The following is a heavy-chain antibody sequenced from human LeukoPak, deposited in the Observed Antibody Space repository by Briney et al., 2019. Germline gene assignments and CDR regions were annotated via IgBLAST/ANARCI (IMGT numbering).Heavy chain of an antibody. J-gene: IGHJ3*02. CDR3: ASAPYYYDSNGPPDAFDI. V-gene: IGHV5-51*01. D-gene: IGHD3-22*01. Sequence: GESLKISCKGSGYSFTSYWIGWVRQMPGKGLEWMGIIYPGDSDTRYSPSFQGQVTISADKSISTAYLQWSSLKASDTAMYYCASAPYYYDSNGPPDAFDIWSQGTMVTVSS. CDR2: IYPGDSDT. CDR1: GYSFTSYW.